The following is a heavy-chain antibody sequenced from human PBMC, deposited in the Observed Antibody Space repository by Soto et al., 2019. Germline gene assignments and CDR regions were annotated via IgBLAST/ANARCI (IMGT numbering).Heavy chain of an antibody. CDR3: ARQGEHSSSYFFDS. Sequence: SETLSLTCTVSCGSISSGGYYWSWIRQPPGKGPEWIGSGFYRGTTYYNQSLKSRLTISVDTSKRQFSLKLSSVTAADKAVFSCARQGEHSSSYFFDSWGQGTLVTVSS. CDR2: GFYRGTT. D-gene: IGHD6-6*01. CDR1: CGSISSGGYY. V-gene: IGHV4-39*01. J-gene: IGHJ4*02.